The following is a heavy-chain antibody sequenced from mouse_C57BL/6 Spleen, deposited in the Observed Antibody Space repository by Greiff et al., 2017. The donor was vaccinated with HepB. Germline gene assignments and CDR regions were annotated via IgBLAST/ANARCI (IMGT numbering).Heavy chain of an antibody. Sequence: QVQLQQPGAELVMPGASVKLSCKASGYTFTSYWMHWVKQRPGQGLEWIGEIDPSDSYTNYNQKFKGKSTLTVDKSSSTAYMQLSSLTSEDSAVYYCARWDDGSSRWGQGTTLTVSS. V-gene: IGHV1-69*01. CDR1: GYTFTSYW. CDR3: ARWDDGSSR. D-gene: IGHD1-1*01. J-gene: IGHJ2*01. CDR2: IDPSDSYT.